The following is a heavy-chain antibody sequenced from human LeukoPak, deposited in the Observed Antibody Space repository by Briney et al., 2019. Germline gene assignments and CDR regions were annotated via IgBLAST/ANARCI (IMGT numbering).Heavy chain of an antibody. CDR3: AKMFNADVYFEY. D-gene: IGHD2-2*01. Sequence: SETLSLTCNVSGYSIIRGYYWDWFRQPPGKGLEWIGNIYRDGGTVYNPSLKSRLTISVDTSKNQFSLKLNSVTAADTAVYYCAKMFNADVYFEYWGQGILVTVSS. CDR1: GYSIIRGYY. V-gene: IGHV4-38-2*02. J-gene: IGHJ4*02. CDR2: IYRDGGT.